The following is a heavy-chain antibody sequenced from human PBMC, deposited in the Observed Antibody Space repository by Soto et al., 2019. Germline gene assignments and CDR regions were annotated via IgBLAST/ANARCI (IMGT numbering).Heavy chain of an antibody. Sequence: PSETLSLTCTVSGGSFTNYYWSWIRQPPGRGLEWIGYIYNTGSTNYNPSLKSRITITVDTSKNQFSLKLNSVTAADTVVYYCASRNYYGSGSYHYYFDYWGQGTLVTVS. D-gene: IGHD3-10*01. CDR3: ASRNYYGSGSYHYYFDY. CDR1: GGSFTNYY. CDR2: IYNTGST. J-gene: IGHJ4*02. V-gene: IGHV4-59*08.